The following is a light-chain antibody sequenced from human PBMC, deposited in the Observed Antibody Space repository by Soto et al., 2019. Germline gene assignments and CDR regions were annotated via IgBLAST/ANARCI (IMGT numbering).Light chain of an antibody. Sequence: DIQMTQSPSTLSGSVGDRVTITFRASQTISSWLAWYQQKPGKAPKLLIYKASTLKSGVPSRFSGSGSGTEFTLTINSLQSEDFAVYYCQQYNNWWTFGQGTKVDIK. J-gene: IGKJ1*01. CDR3: QQYNNWWT. V-gene: IGKV1-5*03. CDR2: KAS. CDR1: QTISSW.